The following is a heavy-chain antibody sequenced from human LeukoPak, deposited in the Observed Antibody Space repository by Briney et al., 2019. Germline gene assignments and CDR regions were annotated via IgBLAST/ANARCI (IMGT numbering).Heavy chain of an antibody. D-gene: IGHD7-27*01. J-gene: IGHJ4*02. CDR2: ISYDGSNK. V-gene: IGHV3-30*18. CDR3: AKQSWGSTYYFDC. Sequence: PGGSLRLSCAASGFTFSSYGMHWVRQAPGKGLEWVAVISYDGSNKYYADSVKGRFTISRDNSKNTLYLQMNSLRAEDTAVYYCAKQSWGSTYYFDCWGQGTLVTVSS. CDR1: GFTFSSYG.